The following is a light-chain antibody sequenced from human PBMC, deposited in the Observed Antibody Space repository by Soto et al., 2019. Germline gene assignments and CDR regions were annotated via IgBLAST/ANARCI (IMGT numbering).Light chain of an antibody. CDR1: SGHSSHA. CDR2: VHSDGSH. V-gene: IGLV4-69*01. CDR3: QTWDTGIQWV. J-gene: IGLJ3*02. Sequence: QPVLTQSPSASASLGASVKLTCTLSSGHSSHAIAWHQQQPEKGPRYLMKVHSDGSHIKGDGIPDRFSGSSSGAERYLTISSLQADYEADYYCQTWDTGIQWVFGGGTKLTVL.